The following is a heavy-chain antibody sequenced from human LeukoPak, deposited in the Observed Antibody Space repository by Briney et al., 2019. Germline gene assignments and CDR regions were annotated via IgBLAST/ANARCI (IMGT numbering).Heavy chain of an antibody. J-gene: IGHJ1*01. CDR3: ARDREVPTPDEYFEH. V-gene: IGHV3-7*01. CDR1: GFTFSTYW. Sequence: PGGSLRLFCAASGFTFSTYWMTWVRQAPGKGLEWVANIKQDGSEKYYVDSVKGRFTVSRDNAKNSVFLLMNSLRADDTAVYYCARDREVPTPDEYFEHWGQGTLVTVSS. CDR2: IKQDGSEK. D-gene: IGHD5-24*01.